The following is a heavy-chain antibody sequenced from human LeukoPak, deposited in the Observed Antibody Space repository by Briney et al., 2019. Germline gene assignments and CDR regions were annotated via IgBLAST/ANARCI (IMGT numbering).Heavy chain of an antibody. CDR3: ARDWRELHPHDAFDI. V-gene: IGHV4-38-2*02. D-gene: IGHD1-26*01. J-gene: IGHJ3*02. CDR2: IYHSGST. CDR1: GYSISSGYY. Sequence: PSETLSLTCTVSGYSISSGYYWGWIRQPPGKGLEWIGSIYHSGSTYYNPSLKSRVTVSVDTSENQFSLKLSSVTAADTAVYYCARDWRELHPHDAFDIWGQGTMVTVSS.